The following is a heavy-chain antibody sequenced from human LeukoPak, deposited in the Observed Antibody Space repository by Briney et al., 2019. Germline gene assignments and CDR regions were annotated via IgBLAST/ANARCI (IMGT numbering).Heavy chain of an antibody. CDR3: ARHSSRSHPNFDY. CDR1: GGSISSSNYY. D-gene: IGHD2/OR15-2a*01. V-gene: IGHV4-39*01. J-gene: IGHJ4*02. CDR2: IYYSGTT. Sequence: SETVSLTCTVSGGSISSSNYYWGWIRQPPGMGLEWIGNIYYSGTTYYNPSLESRVTVSVDTSKNQFSLKLSSVTAADTAVYCCARHSSRSHPNFDYWGQGTLVTVSS.